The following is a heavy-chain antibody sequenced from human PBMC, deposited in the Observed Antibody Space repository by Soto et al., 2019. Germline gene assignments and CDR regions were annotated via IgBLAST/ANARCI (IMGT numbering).Heavy chain of an antibody. D-gene: IGHD3-10*01. CDR3: GRDDYGIFPY. Sequence: QVQLVQSGTEVKKPGASVKVSCQASGYSISAYYIHWVRQAPGQGLEWMGWIDPKNGGTVSAQKFQGRLTMTRDTSISTVYMGLSGLTSDDTALYYCGRDDYGIFPYWGQGSLVTVYS. V-gene: IGHV1-2*02. CDR2: IDPKNGGT. J-gene: IGHJ4*02. CDR1: GYSISAYY.